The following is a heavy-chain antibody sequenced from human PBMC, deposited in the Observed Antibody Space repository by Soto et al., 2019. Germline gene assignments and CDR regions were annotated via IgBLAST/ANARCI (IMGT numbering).Heavy chain of an antibody. CDR3: ARAYSSSWYGYYYGMDV. CDR1: GFTFNNYW. J-gene: IGHJ6*02. CDR2: IKQDGSEK. V-gene: IGHV3-7*05. D-gene: IGHD6-13*01. Sequence: GGSLRLSCAASGFTFNNYWMSWVRQAPGKGLEWVANIKQDGSEKYYVDSVKGRITISRDNAKNSLYLQMNSLRAEDTAVYYCARAYSSSWYGYYYGMDVWGQGTTVTVSS.